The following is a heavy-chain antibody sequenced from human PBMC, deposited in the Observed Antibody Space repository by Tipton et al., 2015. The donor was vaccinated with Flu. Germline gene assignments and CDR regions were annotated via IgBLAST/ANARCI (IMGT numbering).Heavy chain of an antibody. V-gene: IGHV4-34*01. CDR2: INHSGST. CDR1: GGSFSGYY. Sequence: TLSLTCAVYGGSFSGYYWSWIRQPPGKGLEWIGEINHSGSTNYNPSLKSRVIISVDTSKNQFSLKLSSVTAADTAVYYCARRRRGRSYYYYYGMDVWGQGTTVTVSS. J-gene: IGHJ6*02. CDR3: ARRRRGRSYYYYYGMDV.